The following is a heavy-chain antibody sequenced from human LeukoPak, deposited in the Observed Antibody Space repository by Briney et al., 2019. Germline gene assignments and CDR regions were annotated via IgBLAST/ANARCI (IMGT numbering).Heavy chain of an antibody. CDR2: IYTSGST. Sequence: SETLSLTCTVCGGSISRYYLSWIRQPAGKGLEWIGRIYTSGSTNYNPSLKSRVTMSVDTSKNQFSLKLSSVNAVDAAVYYCATEGSGSGSYKWFDNWGLGTLVPVSS. CDR3: ATEGSGSGSYKWFDN. J-gene: IGHJ5*02. D-gene: IGHD3-10*01. V-gene: IGHV4-4*07. CDR1: GGSISRYY.